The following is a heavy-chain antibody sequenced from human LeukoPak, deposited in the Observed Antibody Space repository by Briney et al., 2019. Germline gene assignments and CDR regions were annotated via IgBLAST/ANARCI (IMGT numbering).Heavy chain of an antibody. D-gene: IGHD3-22*01. CDR2: ISRSGTT. Sequence: SETLSLTCAVSGYSISSGYYWGWIRQPPGKGLECIGSISRSGTTYYNPSLKSRVTISVDTSKNQFSLRLSSVTAADTAVYYCARVQYYYDSTASGFDYWGQGTLVTVSS. J-gene: IGHJ4*02. CDR3: ARVQYYYDSTASGFDY. V-gene: IGHV4-38-2*01. CDR1: GYSISSGYY.